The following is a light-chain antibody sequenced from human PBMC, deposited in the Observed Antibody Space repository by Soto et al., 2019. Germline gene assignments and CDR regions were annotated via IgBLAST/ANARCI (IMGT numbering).Light chain of an antibody. Sequence: ESVLTQSPATLSLSPGERATLSCRASQSVSSYLAWYQQKPGQAPRLLIYDASNRATGIPARFSGSGSGTDFTLTISSLEPEDFAVYYCQQYHNSPRTFGQGTKVDIK. CDR1: QSVSSY. V-gene: IGKV3-11*01. CDR3: QQYHNSPRT. CDR2: DAS. J-gene: IGKJ1*01.